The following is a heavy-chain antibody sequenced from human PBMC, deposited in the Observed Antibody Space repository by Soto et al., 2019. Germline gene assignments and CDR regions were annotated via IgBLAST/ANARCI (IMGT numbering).Heavy chain of an antibody. J-gene: IGHJ3*02. V-gene: IGHV1-3*01. CDR1: GYTFTSYA. D-gene: IGHD2-2*01. Sequence: GASVKVSCKASGYTFTSYAMHWVRQAPGQRIEWMGWINAGNGNTKYSQKFQGRVTITRDTSASTAYMELSGLRSEDTPVYYCARDCDSSTSCPYGGAFDIWGQGTMVTVSS. CDR3: ARDCDSSTSCPYGGAFDI. CDR2: INAGNGNT.